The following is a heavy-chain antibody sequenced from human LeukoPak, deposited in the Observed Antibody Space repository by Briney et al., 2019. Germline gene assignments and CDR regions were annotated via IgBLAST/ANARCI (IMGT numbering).Heavy chain of an antibody. CDR2: INWIGGST. CDR3: AKDRVVYNWNYAYYFDD. D-gene: IGHD1-7*01. V-gene: IGHV3-20*04. CDR1: GFTFDDYA. Sequence: GGSLRLSCAASGFTFDDYAMSWVRLPPGKGLQWVSSINWIGGSTGYADSVKGRFTISRDNSKNTLYLQMNSLRAEDTAVYYCAKDRVVYNWNYAYYFDDWGQGTLVTVSS. J-gene: IGHJ4*02.